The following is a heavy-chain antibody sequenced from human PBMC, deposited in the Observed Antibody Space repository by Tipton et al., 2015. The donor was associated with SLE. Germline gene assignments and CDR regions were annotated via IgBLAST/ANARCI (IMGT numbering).Heavy chain of an antibody. V-gene: IGHV4-38-2*02. CDR3: ARDPLRDYGGQTAPES. Sequence: PGLVKPSETLSLTCTVSGYSISRGYYWGWIRQPPGGGLEWLGRVYPGGTAYYNPSLKSRVTVSVDTAKNQFSLKLTSVTAADTAVYYCARDPLRDYGGQTAPESWGQGTLVTVSS. D-gene: IGHD4-23*01. J-gene: IGHJ5*02. CDR1: GYSISRGYY. CDR2: VYPGGTA.